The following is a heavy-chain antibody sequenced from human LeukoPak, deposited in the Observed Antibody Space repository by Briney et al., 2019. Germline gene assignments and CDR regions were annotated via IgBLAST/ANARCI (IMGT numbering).Heavy chain of an antibody. V-gene: IGHV4-39*07. J-gene: IGHJ3*02. Sequence: PSETLSLTCTVSGGSISSSSYYWGWIRQPPGKGLEWIGSIYYSGSTYYNPSLKSRVTISVDTSKNQFSLKLSSVTAADTAVYYCASGTNYDYVWGSYSFDAFDIWGQGTMVTVSS. CDR1: GGSISSSSYY. CDR3: ASGTNYDYVWGSYSFDAFDI. CDR2: IYYSGST. D-gene: IGHD3-16*01.